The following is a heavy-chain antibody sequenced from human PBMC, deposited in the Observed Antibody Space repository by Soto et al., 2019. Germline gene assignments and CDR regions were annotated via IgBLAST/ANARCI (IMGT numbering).Heavy chain of an antibody. CDR1: GVTFSSYA. D-gene: IGHD3-22*01. V-gene: IGHV1-69*01. CDR3: AREPAARHYARSGYYSN. Sequence: QVQLVQSGAEVKKPGSSVKVSCKASGVTFSSYAISWVRQAPGQGLEWMGGIIPIFGTTDYAQKFQGRVTISADESTSTAYMELRSLSSEDTAGYYWAREPAARHYARSGYYSNWGQGTLVTVSS. J-gene: IGHJ4*02. CDR2: IIPIFGTT.